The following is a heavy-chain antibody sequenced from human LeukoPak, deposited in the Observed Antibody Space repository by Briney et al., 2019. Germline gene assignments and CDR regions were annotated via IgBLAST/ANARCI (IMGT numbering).Heavy chain of an antibody. CDR3: ARGSGIAVAGTGLD. J-gene: IGHJ4*02. CDR1: GGSISSYY. V-gene: IGHV4-59*01. D-gene: IGHD6-19*01. Sequence: SETLSLTCTVSGGSISSYYWSWIRQPPGKGLEWIGYIYYSGSTNYNPSLKSRVTISVDTSKNQFSLKLSSATAADTAVYYCARGSGIAVAGTGLDWGQGTLVTVSS. CDR2: IYYSGST.